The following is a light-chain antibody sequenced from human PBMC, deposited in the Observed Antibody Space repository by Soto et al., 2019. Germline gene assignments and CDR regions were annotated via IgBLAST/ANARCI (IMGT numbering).Light chain of an antibody. V-gene: IGLV1-51*02. CDR1: SSNIGNNY. J-gene: IGLJ1*01. CDR3: GTWDSSQSAGV. Sequence: SVLRQPPSLSAAPEQKVTIFCSVSSSNIGNNYVSWYQQLPGTAPKLLIYESNKRPSGIPDRFSGSKSGTSATLGITGLQTGDEADYYCGTWDSSQSAGVFGTGTKVPVL. CDR2: ESN.